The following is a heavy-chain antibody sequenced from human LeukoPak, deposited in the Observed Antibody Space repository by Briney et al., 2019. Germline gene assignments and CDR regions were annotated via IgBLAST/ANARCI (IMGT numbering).Heavy chain of an antibody. CDR3: ARHLSGTTMSHYFDF. CDR1: GDSISSGRNY. V-gene: IGHV4-39*01. D-gene: IGHD1-1*01. CDR2: IYSSGNT. Sequence: PSETLSLTCSVSGDSISSGRNYWGWIRQSPGKGLEWIASIYSSGNTHSDPSLKSRVSISVDTSKNQVSLKLYSVTASDAAIYYCARHLSGTTMSHYFDFWGQGTLVTVSS. J-gene: IGHJ4*02.